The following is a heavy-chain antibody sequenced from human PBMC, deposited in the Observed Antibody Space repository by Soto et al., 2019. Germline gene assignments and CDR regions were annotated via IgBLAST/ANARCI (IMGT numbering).Heavy chain of an antibody. D-gene: IGHD5-12*01. Sequence: GGSLGLGCAACGVTVRSKYVGGVRQAPGKGLEWVSVIYSGGSTYYADSVKGRFTISRDNSKNTLYLQMNSLRAEDTAVYYCARVIVADAFDIWGQGTMVTVSS. CDR1: GVTVRSKY. J-gene: IGHJ3*02. CDR3: ARVIVADAFDI. CDR2: IYSGGST. V-gene: IGHV3-66*01.